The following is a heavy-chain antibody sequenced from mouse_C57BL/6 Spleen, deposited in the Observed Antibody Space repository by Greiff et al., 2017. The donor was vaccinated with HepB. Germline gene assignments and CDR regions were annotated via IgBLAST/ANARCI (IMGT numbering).Heavy chain of an antibody. CDR2: IYPRSGNT. J-gene: IGHJ2*01. CDR1: GYTFTSYG. V-gene: IGHV1-81*01. CDR3: AREDYYGSSYYFDY. D-gene: IGHD1-1*01. Sequence: VQLQQSGAELARPGASVKLSCKASGYTFTSYGISWVKQRTGQGLEWIGEIYPRSGNTYYNEKFKGKATLTADKSSSTAFMELRSLTSEDSAVYFLAREDYYGSSYYFDYWGQGTTLTVSS.